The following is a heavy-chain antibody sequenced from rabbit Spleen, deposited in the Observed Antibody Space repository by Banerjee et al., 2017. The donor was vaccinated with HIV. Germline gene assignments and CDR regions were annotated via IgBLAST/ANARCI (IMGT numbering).Heavy chain of an antibody. Sequence: QSLEESGGGLVQPEGSLTLTCTASGFSFSSRYYMCWVRQAPGKGLEWIGCIGSGATGNTYYASWAKGRFPISKTSSTTLTLQMTSLTAADTATYFCARDGDDAGYDFNLWGPDPLVTVS. D-gene: IGHD3-1*01. CDR3: ARDGDDAGYDFNL. J-gene: IGHJ4*01. CDR2: IGSGATGNT. V-gene: IGHV1S40*01. CDR1: GFSFSSRYY.